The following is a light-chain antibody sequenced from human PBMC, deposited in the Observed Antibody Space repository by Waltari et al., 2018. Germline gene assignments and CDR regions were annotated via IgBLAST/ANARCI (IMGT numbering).Light chain of an antibody. CDR3: GTWDSSLSGAV. CDR2: ENT. J-gene: IGLJ7*01. CDR1: SSNIGHNY. V-gene: IGLV1-51*02. Sequence: QSVLTQPPSVSAAPGPRVTISCSGGSSNIGHNYVSWYRQFPGTAPKLLIYENTERPSGIPGRFSGSKSGTSATLDITGLQAGDEADYYCGTWDSSLSGAVFGGGTHLTVL.